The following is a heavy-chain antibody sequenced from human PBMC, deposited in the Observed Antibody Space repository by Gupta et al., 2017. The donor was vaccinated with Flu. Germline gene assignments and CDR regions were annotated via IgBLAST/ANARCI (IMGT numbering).Heavy chain of an antibody. CDR1: GYSMSTGYY. J-gene: IGHJ5*02. CDR2: IYHSGST. V-gene: IGHV4-38-2*01. CDR3: ARGTLELWFGEFFLNWFDP. D-gene: IGHD3-10*01. Sequence: QVQLQESGPGLVKPSETLSLTCAVSGYSMSTGYYWGWIRQPPGKGLEWIGSIYHSGSTYYSPSLKSRVTISVDTSKNQFSLKLSSGTAADTAVYYCARGTLELWFGEFFLNWFDPWGQGTLVTVSP.